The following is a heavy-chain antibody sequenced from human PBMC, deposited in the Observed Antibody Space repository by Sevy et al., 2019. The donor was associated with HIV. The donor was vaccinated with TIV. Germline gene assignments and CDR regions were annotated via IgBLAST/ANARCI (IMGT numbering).Heavy chain of an antibody. J-gene: IGHJ4*01. V-gene: IGHV3-21*01. CDR2: IGSSNSYI. D-gene: IGHD6-13*01. CDR1: GFSFSSYS. Sequence: GGSLRLSCAAXGFSFSSYSVSWVRQAPGKGLEWVASIGSSNSYIYYADSVKGRFTISRDNAKNSLFLHMNTLRAEDTAVYYCAXSYSSSWYIXYYFEXXXXGTPVTVSS. CDR3: AXSYSSSWYIXYYFEX.